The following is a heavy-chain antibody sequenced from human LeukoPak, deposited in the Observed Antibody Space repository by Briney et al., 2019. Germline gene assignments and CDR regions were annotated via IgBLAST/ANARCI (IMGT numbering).Heavy chain of an antibody. D-gene: IGHD4-17*01. Sequence: GASVKVSCKASGYTFTGYYMHWVRQAPGQGLEWMGWINPNSGGTNYAQKFQGRVTMTRDTSISTAYMELSRLRSDDAAVYYCAIDYGDQSRFDPWGQGTLVTVSS. J-gene: IGHJ5*02. CDR2: INPNSGGT. CDR3: AIDYGDQSRFDP. CDR1: GYTFTGYY. V-gene: IGHV1-2*02.